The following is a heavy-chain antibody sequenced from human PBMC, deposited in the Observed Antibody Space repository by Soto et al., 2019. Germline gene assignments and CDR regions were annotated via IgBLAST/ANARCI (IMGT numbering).Heavy chain of an antibody. J-gene: IGHJ4*02. CDR1: GFTFSNYA. Sequence: GGSLRLSCSASGFTFSNYAMHWVRQAPGKGLEYVSTISSNGGSTYYADSVKGRFTISRDNSKNTVYLQMSSLRAEDTAVYYCVTGSSGWYWDYWGQGTLVTVSS. V-gene: IGHV3-64D*06. CDR2: ISSNGGST. D-gene: IGHD6-19*01. CDR3: VTGSSGWYWDY.